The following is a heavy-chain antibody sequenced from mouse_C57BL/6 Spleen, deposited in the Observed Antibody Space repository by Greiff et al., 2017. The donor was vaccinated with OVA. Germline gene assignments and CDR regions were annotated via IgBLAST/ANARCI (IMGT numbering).Heavy chain of an antibody. CDR3: TTGWLRRDYYAMDY. J-gene: IGHJ4*01. V-gene: IGHV14-4*01. Sequence: EVQLQQSGAELVRPGASVKLSCTASGFNIKDDYMHWVKQRPEQGLEWIGWIDPENGDTEYASKFQGKATITADTSSNTAYLQLSSLTSEDTAVYYCTTGWLRRDYYAMDYWGQGTSVTVSS. D-gene: IGHD2-2*01. CDR2: IDPENGDT. CDR1: GFNIKDDY.